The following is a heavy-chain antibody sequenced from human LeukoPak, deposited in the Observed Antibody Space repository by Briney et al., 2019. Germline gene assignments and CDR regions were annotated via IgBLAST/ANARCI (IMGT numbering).Heavy chain of an antibody. CDR3: ARVAVAGTPYYYYYYMDV. J-gene: IGHJ6*03. CDR2: MNPNSGNT. Sequence: ASVKVSCKASGCTFTSYDINWVRQATGQGLEWMGWMNPNSGNTGYAQKFQGRVTMTRNTSISTAYMELSSLRSEDTAVYYCARVAVAGTPYYYYYYMDVWGKGTTVTVSS. V-gene: IGHV1-8*01. D-gene: IGHD6-19*01. CDR1: GCTFTSYD.